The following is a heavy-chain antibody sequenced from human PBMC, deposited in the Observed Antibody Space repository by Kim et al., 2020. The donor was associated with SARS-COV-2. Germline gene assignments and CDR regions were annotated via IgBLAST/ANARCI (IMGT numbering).Heavy chain of an antibody. V-gene: IGHV3-33*01. CDR3: ARSAANYYDSSVPDYYYGMDV. CDR2: IWYDGSNK. J-gene: IGHJ6*02. D-gene: IGHD3-22*01. CDR1: GFTFSSYG. Sequence: GGSLRLSCAASGFTFSSYGMHWVRQAPGKGLEWVAVIWYDGSNKYYADSVKGRFTISRDNSKNTLYLQMNSLRAEDTAVYYCARSAANYYDSSVPDYYYGMDVWGQGTTVTVSS.